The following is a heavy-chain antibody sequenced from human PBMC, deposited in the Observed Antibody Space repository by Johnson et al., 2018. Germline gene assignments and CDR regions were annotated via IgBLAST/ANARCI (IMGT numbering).Heavy chain of an antibody. J-gene: IGHJ6*02. Sequence: VQLVQSGGGLVQPGGSLRLSCAASGFTFSSYDMHWVRQATGKGLEWVSAIGTAGDTYYPGSVKGRFTIPRENAKNSLYLQRNSRRAGETAVYYCARATPLVKARWFGEEDYYYGMDVWGQGTTVTVSS. CDR3: ARATPLVKARWFGEEDYYYGMDV. D-gene: IGHD3-10*01. CDR1: GFTFSSYD. CDR2: IGTAGDT. V-gene: IGHV3-13*01.